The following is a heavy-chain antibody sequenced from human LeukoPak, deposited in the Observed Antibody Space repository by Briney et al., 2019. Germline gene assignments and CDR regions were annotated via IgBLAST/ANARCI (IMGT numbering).Heavy chain of an antibody. Sequence: GGSLRLSCAASGFTFSSYEMNWVRQAPGKGLEWVSAISGSGGSTYYADSVKGRFTISRDNSKNTLYLQMNSLRAEDTAVYYCAKTGGQYYYDSSGYYYEWGQGTLVTVSS. V-gene: IGHV3-23*01. D-gene: IGHD3-22*01. CDR1: GFTFSSYE. CDR3: AKTGGQYYYDSSGYYYE. J-gene: IGHJ4*02. CDR2: ISGSGGST.